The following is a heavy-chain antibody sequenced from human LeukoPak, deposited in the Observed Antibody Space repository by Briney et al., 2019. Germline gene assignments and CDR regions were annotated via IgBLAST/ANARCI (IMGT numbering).Heavy chain of an antibody. D-gene: IGHD3-22*01. J-gene: IGHJ4*02. V-gene: IGHV1-3*01. Sequence: ASVKVSCKASGYTFTSYAMHWVRQAPGQRLEWMGWINAGNGNTKYSQKFQGRVTITRDTSASTAYMELSSLRSEDTAVYYCARGDYYDSSGYYSYYFDYWGQGTLVTVSS. CDR3: ARGDYYDSSGYYSYYFDY. CDR1: GYTFTSYA. CDR2: INAGNGNT.